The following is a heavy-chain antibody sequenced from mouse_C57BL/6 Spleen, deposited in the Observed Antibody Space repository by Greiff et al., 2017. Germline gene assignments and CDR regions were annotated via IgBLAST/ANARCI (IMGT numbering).Heavy chain of an antibody. D-gene: IGHD3-2*02. CDR3: ARERGSSGPYYAMGY. CDR1: GYTFTSYG. V-gene: IGHV1-81*01. J-gene: IGHJ4*01. CDR2: IYPRSGNT. Sequence: QVQLQQSGAELARPGASVKLSCKASGYTFTSYGISWVKQRTGQGLEWIGEIYPRSGNTYYNEKFKGKATLTADKSSSAAYMELRSLTSEDSAVYFCARERGSSGPYYAMGYWGQGTSVTVSS.